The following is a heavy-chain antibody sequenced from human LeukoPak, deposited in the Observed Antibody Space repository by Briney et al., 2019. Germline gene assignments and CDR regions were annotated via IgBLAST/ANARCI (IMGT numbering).Heavy chain of an antibody. D-gene: IGHD6-25*01. V-gene: IGHV3-30-3*01. Sequence: PGGSLRLSCAASGFTFSNYAMHWVRQAPGKGLEWVALISYDGSNKYTADSVKGRFTISRDNSKNTLYLQMNSLRAEDTAVYYCVAAAAVAYYFDYWGQGTLVTVSS. J-gene: IGHJ4*02. CDR1: GFTFSNYA. CDR3: VAAAAVAYYFDY. CDR2: ISYDGSNK.